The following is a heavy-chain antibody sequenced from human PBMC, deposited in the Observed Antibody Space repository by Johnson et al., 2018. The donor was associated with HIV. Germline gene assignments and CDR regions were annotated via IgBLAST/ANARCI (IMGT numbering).Heavy chain of an antibody. CDR2: IRYDGSNK. J-gene: IGHJ3*02. CDR1: VFMFSNYG. Sequence: QVQLVESGGGVVQPGGSLRLSCATSVFMFSNYGMPWVRQAPGKGLEWVALIRYDGSNKYYADSVKGRFTIYRENSKNTLYLQMNSLRVADTAVYYCAKPKTGIDAFDIWGQGTMVTVSS. CDR3: AKPKTGIDAFDI. D-gene: IGHD7-27*01. V-gene: IGHV3-30*02.